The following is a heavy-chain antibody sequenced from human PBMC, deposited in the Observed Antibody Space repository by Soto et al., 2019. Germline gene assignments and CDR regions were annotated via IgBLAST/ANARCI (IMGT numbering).Heavy chain of an antibody. CDR3: ARDFAYFDS. CDR2: AYHTGRT. V-gene: IGHV4-61*01. D-gene: IGHD3-3*01. Sequence: ETLSLSCPVSGGSFKSGSDSWSWIRQPPGKGLEWIGYAYHTGRTSYNPSLKSRVSISMDTSKNQFSLNLDSVTAADTAVYFCARDFAYFDSWGQGTLVTVYS. CDR1: GGSFKSGSDS. J-gene: IGHJ4*02.